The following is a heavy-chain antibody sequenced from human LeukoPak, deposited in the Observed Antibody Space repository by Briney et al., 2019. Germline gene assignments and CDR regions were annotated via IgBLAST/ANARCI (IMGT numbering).Heavy chain of an antibody. D-gene: IGHD4-17*01. CDR3: ARGHTVTTTADY. CDR1: GGSFSGYY. J-gene: IGHJ4*02. Sequence: SETLSLTCAVYGGSFSGYYWSWIRQSPGKGLEWIGEINHSGSTNYNPSLKSRVTISVDTSKNQFSLKLSSVTAADTAVYYCARGHTVTTTADYWGQGTLVTVSS. V-gene: IGHV4-34*01. CDR2: INHSGST.